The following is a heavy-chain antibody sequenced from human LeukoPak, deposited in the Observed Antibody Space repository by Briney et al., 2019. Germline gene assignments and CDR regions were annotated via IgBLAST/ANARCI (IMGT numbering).Heavy chain of an antibody. CDR2: INPNSGGT. Sequence: GASVKVSCKASGYTFTGYYMHWVRQAPGQGLEWMGWINPNSGGTNYAQKFQGRVTMTRDTSISTAYMELSRLRSDDTAVYYCATASYYDFWSGYWGKDYYYYMDVWGKGTTVTVSS. CDR3: ATASYYDFWSGYWGKDYYYYMDV. CDR1: GYTFTGYY. D-gene: IGHD3-3*01. J-gene: IGHJ6*03. V-gene: IGHV1-2*02.